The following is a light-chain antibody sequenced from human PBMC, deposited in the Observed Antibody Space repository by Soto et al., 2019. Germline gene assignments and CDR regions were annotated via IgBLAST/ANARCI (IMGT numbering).Light chain of an antibody. J-gene: IGLJ1*01. CDR2: EAS. CDR3: SSYAGDKTYG. V-gene: IGLV2-23*01. Sequence: SVLTQPASVSGSPGQSITISCTVTGSDVRTYNLVSWYQQHPGKVPKLIIYEASKRPSGVSNRFSGSQPGNTASLTVSGLQAQDEADYYCSSYAGDKTYGFGSGTKVTVL. CDR1: GSDVRTYNL.